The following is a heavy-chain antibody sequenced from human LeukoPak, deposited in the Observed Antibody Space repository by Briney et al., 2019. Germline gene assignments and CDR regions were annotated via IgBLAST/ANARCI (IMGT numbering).Heavy chain of an antibody. CDR3: ARSWIAYYYDSSGYYDY. D-gene: IGHD3-22*01. V-gene: IGHV3-64*01. CDR1: GFTFSSYA. CDR2: ISSNGGST. Sequence: GGSLRLSCAASGFTFSSYAMHWVRQAPGKGLEYVSAISSNGGSTYYANSVKGRFTISRDNSKNTLYLQMGSLRAEDMAVYYWARSWIAYYYDSSGYYDYWGQGTLVTVSS. J-gene: IGHJ4*02.